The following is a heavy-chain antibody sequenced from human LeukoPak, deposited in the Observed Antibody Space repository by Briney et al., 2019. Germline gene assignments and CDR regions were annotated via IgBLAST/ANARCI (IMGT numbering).Heavy chain of an antibody. D-gene: IGHD7-27*01. V-gene: IGHV4-34*01. CDR3: ARDRNPNWGSSKAFDI. CDR2: INHSGST. CDR1: GGSFSGYY. J-gene: IGHJ3*02. Sequence: SETLSLTCAVYGGSFSGYYWSWIRQPPGKGLEWIGEINHSGSTNYNPSLKSRVTISVDTSKNQFSLKLSSVTAADTAVYYCARDRNPNWGSSKAFDIWGQGTMVTVSS.